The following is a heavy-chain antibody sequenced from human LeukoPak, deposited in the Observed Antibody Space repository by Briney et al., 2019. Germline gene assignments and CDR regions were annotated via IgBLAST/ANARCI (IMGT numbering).Heavy chain of an antibody. CDR1: GYSFTSYW. V-gene: IGHV5-51*01. J-gene: IGHJ4*02. CDR3: ARLAYCGGDCYFAKVGPFDN. Sequence: GESLKISCKGSGYSFTSYWIGWVRQMPGKGLEWMGIIYPGDSDTRYSPSFRGQVTISADKSISTAYLQWSSLKASDTAVYYCARLAYCGGDCYFAKVGPFDNWGQGTLVTVSS. CDR2: IYPGDSDT. D-gene: IGHD2-21*02.